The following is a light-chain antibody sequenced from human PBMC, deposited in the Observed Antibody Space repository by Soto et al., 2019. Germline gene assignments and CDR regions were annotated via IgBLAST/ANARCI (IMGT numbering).Light chain of an antibody. J-gene: IGKJ2*01. CDR1: QGISSY. Sequence: DIQMTQSPSSLSASVGDRVTITCRASQGISSYLAWYQQKPGKVPELLIFDASTLQSGVPSRFSCSGSATDFTLTISSLQPGDVATYYCQQYYTGPPYTFVKGTKLEI. CDR2: DAS. V-gene: IGKV1-27*01. CDR3: QQYYTGPPYT.